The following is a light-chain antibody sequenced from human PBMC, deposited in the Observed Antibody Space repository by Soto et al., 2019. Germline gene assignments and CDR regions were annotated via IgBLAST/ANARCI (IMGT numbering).Light chain of an antibody. J-gene: IGLJ1*01. CDR2: EVS. V-gene: IGLV2-14*01. Sequence: QSALTQPASVPGSLGQSITISCTATNDDISFFNYVSWYQQHSAKPPQLIIYEVSSRPSGLSHRFSGSRSGNRASLTISGLQTEDGADYYCNSYTRSNTLVFXTGTKRTVL. CDR1: NDDISFFNY. CDR3: NSYTRSNTLV.